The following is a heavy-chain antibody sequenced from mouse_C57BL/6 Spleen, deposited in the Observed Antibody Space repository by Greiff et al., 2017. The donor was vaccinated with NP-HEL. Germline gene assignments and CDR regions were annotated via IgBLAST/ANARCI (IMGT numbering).Heavy chain of an antibody. CDR2: ISYDGSN. CDR1: GYSITSGYY. D-gene: IGHD1-1*01. CDR3: ARGGYYGSRFDY. V-gene: IGHV3-6*01. Sequence: ESGPGLVKPSQSLSLTCSVTGYSITSGYYWNWIRQFPGNKLEWMGYISYDGSNNYNPSLKNRISITRDTSKNQFFLKLNSVTTEDTATYYCARGGYYGSRFDYWGQGTTLTVSS. J-gene: IGHJ2*01.